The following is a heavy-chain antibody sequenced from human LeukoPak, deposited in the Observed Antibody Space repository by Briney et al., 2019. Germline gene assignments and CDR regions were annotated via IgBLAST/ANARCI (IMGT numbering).Heavy chain of an antibody. CDR3: TTVIVGADYYYGMDV. J-gene: IGHJ6*02. CDR2: IKSKTDGGTT. D-gene: IGHD1-26*01. CDR1: GFTFSNAW. Sequence: TGGSLRLSCAASGFTFSNAWMSWVRQAPGKGLEWVGRIKSKTDGGTTDYAAPVKGRFTISRDDSKNTLYLQMNSLKTEDTAVYYCTTVIVGADYYYGMDVWGQGTTVTVSS. V-gene: IGHV3-15*01.